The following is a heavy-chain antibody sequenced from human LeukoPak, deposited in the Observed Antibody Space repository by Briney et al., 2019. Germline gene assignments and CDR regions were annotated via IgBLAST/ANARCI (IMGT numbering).Heavy chain of an antibody. J-gene: IGHJ4*02. CDR3: ARGFQRGDSPV. Sequence: GGSLRLSCAASGFTFSTYSLSWLRQAPGKGLEWVAKINKDGSEKGYVDSVMGRFTISRDNAKGSLYLQLNSLRAEDTAVYYCARGFQRGDSPVWGQGTLVTVSS. CDR2: INKDGSEK. D-gene: IGHD2-21*02. CDR1: GFTFSTYS. V-gene: IGHV3-7*01.